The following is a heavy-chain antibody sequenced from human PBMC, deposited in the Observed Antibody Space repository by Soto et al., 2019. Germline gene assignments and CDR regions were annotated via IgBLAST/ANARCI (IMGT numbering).Heavy chain of an antibody. D-gene: IGHD3-22*01. J-gene: IGHJ4*02. CDR3: AREVATSTYYYDSSGYYYFDY. Sequence: SVKVSCKASGGTFSSYAISWVRQAPGQGLEWMGGTIPIFGTANYAQKFQGRVTITADESTSTAYMKLSSLRSEDTAVYYCAREVATSTYYYDSSGYYYFDYWGQGTLVTVSS. CDR1: GGTFSSYA. V-gene: IGHV1-69*13. CDR2: TIPIFGTA.